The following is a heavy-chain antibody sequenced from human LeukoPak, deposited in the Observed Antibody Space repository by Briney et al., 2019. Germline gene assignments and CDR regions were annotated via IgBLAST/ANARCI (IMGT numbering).Heavy chain of an antibody. CDR3: ARGPSSSGRLCYFDY. J-gene: IGHJ4*02. Sequence: AASVKVSCKASGYTFTSYGISWVRQAPGQGLEWMGWISAYNGNTNYAQKLQGRVTMTTDTSTSTAYMELRSLRSDDTAVYYCARGPSSSGRLCYFDYWGQGTLVTVSS. CDR2: ISAYNGNT. CDR1: GYTFTSYG. V-gene: IGHV1-18*01. D-gene: IGHD3-22*01.